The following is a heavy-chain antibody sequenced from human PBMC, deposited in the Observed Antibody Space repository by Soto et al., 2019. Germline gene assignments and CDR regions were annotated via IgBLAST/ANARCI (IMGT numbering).Heavy chain of an antibody. J-gene: IGHJ1*01. CDR1: GGSFRSNA. D-gene: IGHD2-21*02. CDR2: IIPIFAIA. Sequence: QVQLVESGAEVKKPGSSVKVSCKASGGSFRSNALSWVRQAPGQGLEWMGGIIPIFAIANYAQRFQGRGTITADESTGTAYMELSRLRSEDTGVYYCARVVEDCGGACHQYFEHWGQGTLVTVSS. CDR3: ARVVEDCGGACHQYFEH. V-gene: IGHV1-69*01.